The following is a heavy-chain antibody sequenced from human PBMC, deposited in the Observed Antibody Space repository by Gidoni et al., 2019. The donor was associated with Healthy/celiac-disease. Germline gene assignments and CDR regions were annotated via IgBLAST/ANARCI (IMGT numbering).Heavy chain of an antibody. J-gene: IGHJ4*02. D-gene: IGHD6-6*01. CDR3: ARQEVAARPGRAIDY. Sequence: QLQLQESGPGLVKPSETLSLTCTVSGGSISSRSYYWGWIRQPPGKGLEWIGSIYYSGSTYYNPSLKSRVTISVDTSKNQFSLKLSSVTAADTAVYYCARQEVAARPGRAIDYWGQGTLVTVSS. V-gene: IGHV4-39*01. CDR2: IYYSGST. CDR1: GGSISSRSYY.